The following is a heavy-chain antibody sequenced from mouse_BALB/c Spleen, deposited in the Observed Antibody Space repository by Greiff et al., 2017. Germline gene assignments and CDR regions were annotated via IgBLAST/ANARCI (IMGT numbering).Heavy chain of an antibody. CDR2: IWAGGST. D-gene: IGHD2-4*01. J-gene: IGHJ2*01. CDR3: AREVGLRRYFDY. V-gene: IGHV2-9*02. Sequence: VQRVESGPGLVAPSQSLSITCTVSGFSLTSYGVHWVRQPPGKGLEWLGVIWAGGSTNYNSALMSRLSISKDNSKSQVFLKMNSLQTDDTAMYYCAREVGLRRYFDYWGQGTTLTVSS. CDR1: GFSLTSYG.